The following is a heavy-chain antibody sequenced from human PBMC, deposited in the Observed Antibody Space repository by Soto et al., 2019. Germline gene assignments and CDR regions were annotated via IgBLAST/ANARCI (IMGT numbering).Heavy chain of an antibody. D-gene: IGHD3-10*01. CDR2: INAGNGNT. V-gene: IGHV1-3*01. J-gene: IGHJ4*02. CDR1: GYTFTSYA. Sequence: QVQLVQSGAEVKKPGASVKVSCKASGYTFTSYAMHWVRQAPGQMLEWMGWINAGNGNTKYSQKFQGRVTITRDTSASTAYMELSSLRSEDTAVYYCARGPYGSGSLDYWGQGTLVTVSS. CDR3: ARGPYGSGSLDY.